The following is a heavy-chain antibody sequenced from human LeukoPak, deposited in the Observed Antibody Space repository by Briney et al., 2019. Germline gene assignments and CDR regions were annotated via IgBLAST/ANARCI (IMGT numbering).Heavy chain of an antibody. CDR2: ISSTSSYI. J-gene: IGHJ5*02. Sequence: GGSLRLSCAASGFTFSSYNMNWVRQTPGKGLEWVSSISSTSSYIYSADSVKGRFTVSRDNAKNSLYLQMNSLRADDTAVYYCAGAYSSASKGSWFDPWGQGTLVTVSS. V-gene: IGHV3-21*01. CDR1: GFTFSSYN. CDR3: AGAYSSASKGSWFDP. D-gene: IGHD6-13*01.